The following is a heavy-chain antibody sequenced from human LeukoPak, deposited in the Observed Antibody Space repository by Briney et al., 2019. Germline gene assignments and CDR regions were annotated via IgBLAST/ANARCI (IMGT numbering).Heavy chain of an antibody. CDR1: GGSFSGYY. V-gene: IGHV4-39*01. CDR2: IYYSGST. D-gene: IGHD5-12*01. J-gene: IGHJ4*02. Sequence: PSETLSLTCAVYGGSFSGYYWGWIRQSPGKGLEWIGSIYYSGSTYYNPSLKSRVTISIDTSKNQFSLKLSSVTAADTAMYYCARRAIVATIDYWGQGTLVTVSS. CDR3: ARRAIVATIDY.